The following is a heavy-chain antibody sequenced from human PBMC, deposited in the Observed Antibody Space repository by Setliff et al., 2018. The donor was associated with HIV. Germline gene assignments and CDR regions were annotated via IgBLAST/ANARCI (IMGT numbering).Heavy chain of an antibody. V-gene: IGHV4-59*12. J-gene: IGHJ4*02. CDR1: GDSMRTNY. Sequence: SETLSLTCSVSGDSMRTNYWTWIRQSPGKGLEWIGHVDYSGSSTYNPSLNSRVTLSIDTSKSQFSLNLSSVPAADTAVYYCARVKYNSGWLRPPHYFDNWGQGALVTVSS. CDR3: ARVKYNSGWLRPPHYFDN. D-gene: IGHD6-19*01. CDR2: VDYSGSS.